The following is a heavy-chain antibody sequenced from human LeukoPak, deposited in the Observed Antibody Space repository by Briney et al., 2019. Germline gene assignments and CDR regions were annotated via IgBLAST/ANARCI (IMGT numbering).Heavy chain of an antibody. CDR1: GFTFSSYW. J-gene: IGHJ4*02. CDR2: IKQDGSEK. D-gene: IGHD2-21*02. V-gene: IGHV3-7*01. CDR3: ARDEWRTNCGGDCYLGY. Sequence: GGSLRLSCAASGFTFSSYWMSWVRQAPGKGLEWVANIKQDGSEKYYVDSVKGRFTISRDNAKNSLYLQMNSLRAEDTAVYYCARDEWRTNCGGDCYLGYWGQGTLVTVSS.